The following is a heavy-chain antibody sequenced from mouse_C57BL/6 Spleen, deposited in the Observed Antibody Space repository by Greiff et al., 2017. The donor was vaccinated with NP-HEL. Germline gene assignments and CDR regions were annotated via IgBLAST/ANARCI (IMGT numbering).Heavy chain of an antibody. CDR1: GYTFTSYW. V-gene: IGHV1-74*01. CDR3: AMGGGNYVGAWFAY. D-gene: IGHD2-1*01. J-gene: IGHJ3*01. CDR2: IHPSDSDT. Sequence: QVQLQQPGAELVKPGASVKVSCKASGYTFTSYWMHWVKQRPGQGLEWIGRIHPSDSDTNYNQKFKGKATLTVDKSSSTAYMQLSSLTSEDSAVYYCAMGGGNYVGAWFAYWGQGTLVTVSA.